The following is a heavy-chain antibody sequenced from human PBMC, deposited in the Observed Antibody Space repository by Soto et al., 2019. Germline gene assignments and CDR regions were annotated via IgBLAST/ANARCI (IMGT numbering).Heavy chain of an antibody. J-gene: IGHJ6*02. CDR3: ARDHDASSGPAGV. CDR2: MNPNSGNT. Sequence: QVQLVQSGAEVKKPGASEKVSCKASGYTFTSYDINWVRQATGQGIEWLGWMNPNSGNTGYAQKFQGSVTMTRNTSISTAYRELSSLRSEDTAVYYCARDHDASSGPAGVWGQGTTVTVSS. V-gene: IGHV1-8*01. CDR1: GYTFTSYD. D-gene: IGHD3-22*01.